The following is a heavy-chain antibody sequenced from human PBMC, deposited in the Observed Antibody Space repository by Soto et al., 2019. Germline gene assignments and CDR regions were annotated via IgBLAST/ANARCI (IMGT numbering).Heavy chain of an antibody. J-gene: IGHJ5*02. V-gene: IGHV1-69*01. CDR1: GGTFSSYA. Sequence: QVQLVQSGAEVKKPGSSVKVSCKASGGTFSSYAISWVRQAPGQGLEWMGGIIPIFGTANYAKKFQGRVKITADEATSPAYMELSSLRSEDTAVYYCASSYYASSGYYSWFDPGGQGTLVTVSS. CDR2: IIPIFGTA. D-gene: IGHD3-22*01. CDR3: ASSYYASSGYYSWFDP.